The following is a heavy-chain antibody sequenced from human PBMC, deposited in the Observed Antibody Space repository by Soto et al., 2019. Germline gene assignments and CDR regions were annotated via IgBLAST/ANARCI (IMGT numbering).Heavy chain of an antibody. Sequence: QITLKESGPTLVKPTQTLTLTCTFSGFSLSTSGVGVGWIRQPPGKALEWLALIYWDDDKRYSPSLKSRLTITMDLSNNMHDLTNTNMYPGYTATCFCAHRPSPLRGYVLRAKEAFDILRQGTMVTVSS. D-gene: IGHD5-12*01. CDR1: GFSLSTSGVG. V-gene: IGHV2-5*02. J-gene: IGHJ3*02. CDR3: AHRPSPLRGYVLRAKEAFDI. CDR2: IYWDDDK.